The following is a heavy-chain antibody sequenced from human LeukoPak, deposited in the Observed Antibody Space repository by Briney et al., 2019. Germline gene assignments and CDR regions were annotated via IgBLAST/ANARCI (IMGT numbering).Heavy chain of an antibody. CDR2: IKQHGSEK. CDR3: ATLLVVTATYWYFDL. J-gene: IGHJ2*01. V-gene: IGHV3-7*03. CDR1: GVAFSSDW. Sequence: EGSLRPSCAASGVAFSSDWMSWVREAPGRGLEWVANIKQHGSEKYYLDSVEGRFTISRDNAKNTLYLQMNSLRAEDTAVYYCATLLVVTATYWYFDLWGRGTLVSVSS. D-gene: IGHD2-21*02.